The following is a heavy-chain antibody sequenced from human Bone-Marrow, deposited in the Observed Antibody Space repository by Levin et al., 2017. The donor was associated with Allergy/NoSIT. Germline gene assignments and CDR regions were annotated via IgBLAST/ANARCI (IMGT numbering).Heavy chain of an antibody. V-gene: IGHV3-53*01. CDR3: ARDGEYYYDSSGYSVDLLRYGMDV. Sequence: GGSLRLSCAASGFTVSSNYMSWVRQAPGKGLEWVSVIYSGGSTYYADSVKGRFTISRDNSKNTLYLQMNSLRAEDTAVYYCARDGEYYYDSSGYSVDLLRYGMDVWGQGTTVTVSS. J-gene: IGHJ6*02. D-gene: IGHD3-22*01. CDR2: IYSGGST. CDR1: GFTVSSNY.